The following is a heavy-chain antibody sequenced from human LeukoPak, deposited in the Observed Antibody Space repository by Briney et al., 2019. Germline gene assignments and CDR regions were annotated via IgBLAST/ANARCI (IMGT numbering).Heavy chain of an antibody. CDR3: TRGRPVSSSGSLEGH. V-gene: IGHV1-2*02. J-gene: IGHJ4*02. D-gene: IGHD2-2*01. Sequence: ASVTVSCKTYGYTFTDYYMHWVRQAPGQGLEWMAWINPNSGTTNYAQRFQGRVTVTRDTSISTAYMELSRLISDDTAVYYCTRGRPVSSSGSLEGHWGQGTLVTVSS. CDR2: INPNSGTT. CDR1: GYTFTDYY.